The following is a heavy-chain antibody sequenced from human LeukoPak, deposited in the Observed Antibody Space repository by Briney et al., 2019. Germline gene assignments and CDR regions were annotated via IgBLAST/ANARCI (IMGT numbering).Heavy chain of an antibody. CDR2: IYYSGST. V-gene: IGHV4-39*01. CDR1: GGSISSSSYY. J-gene: IGHJ3*02. D-gene: IGHD3-22*01. CDR3: ARHRVYYDSSGYSPFDI. Sequence: PSETLSLTCTVSGGSISSSSYYWGWIRQPPGKGLEWIGSIYYSGSTYYNPSLKSRVTISVDTSKNQFSLKLSSVTAADTAVYYCARHRVYYDSSGYSPFDIWGQGTMDTVSS.